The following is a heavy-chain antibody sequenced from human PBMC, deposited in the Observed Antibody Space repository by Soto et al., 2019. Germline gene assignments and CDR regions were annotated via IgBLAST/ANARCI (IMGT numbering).Heavy chain of an antibody. CDR1: VGSISSYY. CDR2: IYYSGST. V-gene: IGHV4-59*01. Sequence: SETLSLTCTFSVGSISSYYWSCIRHPPGKGLEWIGYIYYSGSTNYNPSLKSRVTISVDTSKNQFSLKLSSVTAADTAVYYCAREGCSSTSCYPTYYYYGMDVWGQGTTLSVSS. D-gene: IGHD2-2*01. CDR3: AREGCSSTSCYPTYYYYGMDV. J-gene: IGHJ6*01.